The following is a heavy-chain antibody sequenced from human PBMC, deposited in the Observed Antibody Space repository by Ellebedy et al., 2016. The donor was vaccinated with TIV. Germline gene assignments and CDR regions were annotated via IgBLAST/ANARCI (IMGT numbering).Heavy chain of an antibody. CDR1: GFTLSSYA. Sequence: PGGSLRLSCAASGFTLSSYAMSRVRQAPGKGLEWVSTISSTGSRTYYADSVEGRFIIARDNSKKTLYLQMNSLRAEDPAVYYCAKERGGGSDTSAPRYYFDYWGLGTLVTVSS. CDR2: ISSTGSRT. D-gene: IGHD3-22*01. CDR3: AKERGGGSDTSAPRYYFDY. V-gene: IGHV3-23*01. J-gene: IGHJ4*02.